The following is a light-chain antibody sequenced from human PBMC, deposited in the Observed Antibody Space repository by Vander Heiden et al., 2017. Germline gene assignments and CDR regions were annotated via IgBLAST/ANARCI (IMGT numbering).Light chain of an antibody. CDR2: QDS. CDR3: QAWDSSTAVV. CDR1: KLGDKY. J-gene: IGLJ2*01. Sequence: SYELTQHPSVSVSPGQTASITCSGDKLGDKYACWYQQKPGQSPVLVIYQDSKRPSGIPERFSGSNSGNTATLTISGTQAMDEADYYCQAWDSSTAVVVGGGTKLTVL. V-gene: IGLV3-1*01.